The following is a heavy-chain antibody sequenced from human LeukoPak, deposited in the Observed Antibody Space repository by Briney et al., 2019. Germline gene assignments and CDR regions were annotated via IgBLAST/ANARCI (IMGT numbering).Heavy chain of an antibody. D-gene: IGHD3-22*01. J-gene: IGHJ4*02. V-gene: IGHV4-59*01. CDR2: IYYSGST. Sequence: PSETLSLTCTVSGGSISSYYWSWIRQPPGKGLEWIGYIYYSGSTPYNPSLKSRVTISVDTSKNQFSLKLRSVTAADTAVYYCARSSESYDSSGYYSYYFDYWGQGTLVTVSS. CDR3: ARSSESYDSSGYYSYYFDY. CDR1: GGSISSYY.